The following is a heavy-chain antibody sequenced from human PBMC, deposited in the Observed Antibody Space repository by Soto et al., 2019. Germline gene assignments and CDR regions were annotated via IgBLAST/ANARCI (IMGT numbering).Heavy chain of an antibody. J-gene: IGHJ6*02. CDR1: GGTFSSYA. Sequence: QVQLVQSGAEVKKPGSSVKVSCKASGGTFSSYAISWVRQAPGQGLEWMGGIIPIFGTANYAQKFQGRVTITADESTSTAYMERSSLRSEDTAVYYCARDGGYCSGGSCYRNYYYYGMDVWGQGTTVTVSS. CDR3: ARDGGYCSGGSCYRNYYYYGMDV. D-gene: IGHD2-15*01. CDR2: IIPIFGTA. V-gene: IGHV1-69*01.